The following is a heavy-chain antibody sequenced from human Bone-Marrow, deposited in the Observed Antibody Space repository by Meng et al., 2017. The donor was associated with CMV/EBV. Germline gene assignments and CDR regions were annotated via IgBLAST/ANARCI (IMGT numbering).Heavy chain of an antibody. CDR1: GFPFSNAW. CDR2: IKSKTEGATI. D-gene: IGHD4-23*01. CDR3: TTEHGDKNSLDY. Sequence: GGSLRLSCAASGFPFSNAWMNWVSQAPGKGLEWVARIKSKTEGATIDYSAPVKGRFIISRDDSKNTIYLQMNSLQTEDTALYYCTTEHGDKNSLDYWGQGTLVTVSS. J-gene: IGHJ4*02. V-gene: IGHV3-15*01.